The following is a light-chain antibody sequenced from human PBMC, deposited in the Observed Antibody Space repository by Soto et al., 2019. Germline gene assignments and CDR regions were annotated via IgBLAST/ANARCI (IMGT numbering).Light chain of an antibody. CDR1: QGVYNS. V-gene: IGKV1-27*01. J-gene: IGKJ1*01. Sequence: DIQMTQSPSSLSASVGDRVTITCRAIQGVYNSLAWYQQKPGKVPQLLIYAASPLQSGVPSRFSGSGSGTDFTFSISSLQPEDVASYYCQKYDRAPLTFGQGTKVEIK. CDR2: AAS. CDR3: QKYDRAPLT.